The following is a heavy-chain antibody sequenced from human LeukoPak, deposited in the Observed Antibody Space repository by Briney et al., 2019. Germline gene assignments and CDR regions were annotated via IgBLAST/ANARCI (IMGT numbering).Heavy chain of an antibody. J-gene: IGHJ4*02. D-gene: IGHD5-18*01. V-gene: IGHV3-66*03. Sequence: GGSLRLSCTVSGFTVSSNSMSWVRQAPGKGLEWVSFIYSDNTHYSDSVKGRFTISRDNSKNTLYLQMNSLRAEDTAVYYCAKSHGYSYGFDYWGQGTLVTVSS. CDR3: AKSHGYSYGFDY. CDR2: IYSDNT. CDR1: GFTVSSNS.